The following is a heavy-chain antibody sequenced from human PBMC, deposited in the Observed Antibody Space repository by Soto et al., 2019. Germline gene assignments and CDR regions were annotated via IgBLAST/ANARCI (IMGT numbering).Heavy chain of an antibody. CDR2: IYPGDSDT. V-gene: IGHV5-51*01. D-gene: IGHD3-22*01. CDR3: ASGHSSGDPYYYYAMDV. J-gene: IGHJ6*02. CDR1: GYKVSTWHNFTSYW. Sequence: GESLKISCMGSGYKVSTWHNFTSYWIAWVRQMPGEGLEWMGIIYPGDSDTGYSPSFQGQVTISADKSISTAYLQWSSLKASDTAMYYCASGHSSGDPYYYYAMDVWGQGTTVTVSS.